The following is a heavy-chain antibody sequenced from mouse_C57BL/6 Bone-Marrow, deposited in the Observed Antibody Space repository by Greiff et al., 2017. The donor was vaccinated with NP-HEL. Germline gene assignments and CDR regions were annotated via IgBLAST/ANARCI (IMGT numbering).Heavy chain of an antibody. CDR2: INPSSGYT. Sequence: QVQLQQSGAELAKPGASVKLSCKASGYTFTSYWMHWVKQRPGQGLEWIGYINPSSGYTKYNQKFKDKATLTADKSSSTAYMQLSSLTYEDSAVYYCAFYYYGSGYYFDYWGQGTTLTVSS. D-gene: IGHD1-1*01. CDR1: GYTFTSYW. J-gene: IGHJ2*01. CDR3: AFYYYGSGYYFDY. V-gene: IGHV1-7*01.